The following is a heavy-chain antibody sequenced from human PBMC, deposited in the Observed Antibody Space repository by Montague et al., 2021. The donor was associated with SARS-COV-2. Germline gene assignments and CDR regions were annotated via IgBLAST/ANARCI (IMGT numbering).Heavy chain of an antibody. CDR2: INGASSRP. Sequence: SLRLSCAASGFIFSDYNMTWIRQTPGKGLEWISYINGASSRPNYADSVKGRFTISRDNAKNSLFLQMNGLRVEDTAVYYCARGISLFDPWGQGTLVTVSS. CDR3: ARGISLFDP. V-gene: IGHV3-11*05. CDR1: GFIFSDYN. J-gene: IGHJ5*02.